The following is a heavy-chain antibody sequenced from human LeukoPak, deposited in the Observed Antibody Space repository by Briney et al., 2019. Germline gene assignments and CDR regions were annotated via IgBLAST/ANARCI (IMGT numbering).Heavy chain of an antibody. V-gene: IGHV3-66*01. CDR3: ARIAASGSGPFDY. J-gene: IGHJ4*02. CDR2: IHSGGST. D-gene: IGHD6-13*01. Sequence: PGGSLRRSCAASGFAVNINYMTWVRQAPGKGLEWVSVIHSGGSTYYADSVKGRFTISRDNSKNTLYLQMNSLRAEDTAVYYCARIAASGSGPFDYWGQGTLVAVSS. CDR1: GFAVNINY.